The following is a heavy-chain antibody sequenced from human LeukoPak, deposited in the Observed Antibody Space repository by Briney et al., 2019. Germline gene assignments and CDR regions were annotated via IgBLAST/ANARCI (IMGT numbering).Heavy chain of an antibody. CDR1: GYTFTGYY. Sequence: ASVKVSCKASGYTFTGYYMHWVRQAPGQGLEWMGWINPNSGGTNYAQKFQGRVTMTRDTSISTAYMELSRLRSDDTAVYYCARITTHYGSGSYSVDYWGQGTLVTVSS. CDR2: INPNSGGT. CDR3: ARITTHYGSGSYSVDY. D-gene: IGHD3-10*01. J-gene: IGHJ4*02. V-gene: IGHV1-2*02.